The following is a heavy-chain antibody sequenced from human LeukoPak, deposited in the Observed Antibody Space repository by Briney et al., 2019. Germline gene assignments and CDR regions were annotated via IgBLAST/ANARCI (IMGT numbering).Heavy chain of an antibody. CDR1: GYTFTSYA. J-gene: IGHJ5*02. Sequence: ASVKVSCKTSGYTFTSYAMNWVRQAPGQGLEWTGWINTNTGNPTYAQGFTGRFVFSLDTSVSTAYLQISSLKAEDTAVYYCARDRPSPHTMVRGVNWFDPWGQGTLVTVSS. CDR3: ARDRPSPHTMVRGVNWFDP. D-gene: IGHD3-10*01. V-gene: IGHV7-4-1*02. CDR2: INTNTGNP.